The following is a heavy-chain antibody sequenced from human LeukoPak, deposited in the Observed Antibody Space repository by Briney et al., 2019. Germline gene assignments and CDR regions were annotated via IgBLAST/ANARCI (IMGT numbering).Heavy chain of an antibody. CDR1: GFTFNSYN. CDR2: ITSSSSHI. Sequence: PGGSLRLSCAASGFTFNSYNMNWVRQALGKGLEWVSSITSSSSHIYYADSVRGRFTISRDNAKNSLYLQMDSLRDEDTAVYYCARDPYGGSYVEYYYYYYMDVWGKGTTVTISS. V-gene: IGHV3-21*01. D-gene: IGHD3-16*01. CDR3: ARDPYGGSYVEYYYYYYMDV. J-gene: IGHJ6*03.